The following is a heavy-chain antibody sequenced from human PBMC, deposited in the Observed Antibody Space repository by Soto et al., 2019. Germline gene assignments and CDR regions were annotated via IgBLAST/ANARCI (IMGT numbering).Heavy chain of an antibody. V-gene: IGHV4-59*08. CDR1: GGSISSYY. CDR3: ATGRGYDYVWGSYRYYYYGMDV. D-gene: IGHD3-16*02. Sequence: SETLSLTCTVSGGSISSYYWSWIRQPPGKGLEWIGYIYYSGSTNYNPSHKSRVTISVDTSKNQFSLKLSSVTAADTAVYYCATGRGYDYVWGSYRYYYYGMDVWGQGTTVTVSS. J-gene: IGHJ6*02. CDR2: IYYSGST.